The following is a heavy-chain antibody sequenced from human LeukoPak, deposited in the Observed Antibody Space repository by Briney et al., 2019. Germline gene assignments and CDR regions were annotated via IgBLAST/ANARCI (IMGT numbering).Heavy chain of an antibody. CDR2: ISGSAGAT. D-gene: IGHD2-21*01. CDR1: GFSFGNYA. J-gene: IGHJ5*01. CDR3: VKDPRDTYGTNWFVS. V-gene: IGHV3-23*01. Sequence: GGSLRLSCVASGFSFGNYAMSWVRQAPGKGLQWVSQISGSAGATWYAGFARGRFTISRDNSKKTLYLQMSGLRVEDTAMYYCVKDPRDTYGTNWFVSWGQGTLLIVSS.